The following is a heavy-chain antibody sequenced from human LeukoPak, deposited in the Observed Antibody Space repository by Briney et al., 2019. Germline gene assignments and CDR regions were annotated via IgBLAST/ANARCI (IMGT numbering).Heavy chain of an antibody. CDR3: AGAGRFGELKADY. CDR1: GFTVSSNY. V-gene: IGHV3-53*01. Sequence: GGSLRLSCAASGFTVSSNYMSWVRQAPGKGLEWVSVLYSGGGTNYADSVKGRSTISRDNAKNSLYLQMNSLRAEDTAVHYCAGAGRFGELKADYWGQGTLVTVSS. J-gene: IGHJ4*02. D-gene: IGHD3-10*01. CDR2: LYSGGGT.